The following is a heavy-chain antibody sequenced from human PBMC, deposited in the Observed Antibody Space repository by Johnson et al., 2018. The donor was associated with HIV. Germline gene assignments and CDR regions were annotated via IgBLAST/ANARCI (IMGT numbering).Heavy chain of an antibody. Sequence: QVQLVESGGGVVQPGRSLRLSCAASGFTFSSYAVHWVRQAPGKGLEWVAVISYDGSNKYYADSVKGRFTISRDNSKNTLYLQMNSLRAEDTAVYYCAREGALGAYDAFDIWGQGTMVTVSS. J-gene: IGHJ3*02. CDR3: AREGALGAYDAFDI. D-gene: IGHD3-10*01. CDR1: GFTFSSYA. V-gene: IGHV3-30*04. CDR2: ISYDGSNK.